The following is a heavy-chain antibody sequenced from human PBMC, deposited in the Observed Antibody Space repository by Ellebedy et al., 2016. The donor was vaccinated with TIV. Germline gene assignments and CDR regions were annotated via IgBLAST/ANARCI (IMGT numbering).Heavy chain of an antibody. CDR1: GGSIGGYY. CDR3: AGCYPNYFDP. D-gene: IGHD4/OR15-4a*01. Sequence: SETLSLXXTVSGGSIGGYYWSWIRQPPGKGLEWIGFMYSSGSTNYNPSLRSRVTISVVTSKNQLSLKLSSVTAADTAVYYCAGCYPNYFDPWGHGTLVTVSS. V-gene: IGHV4-59*12. CDR2: MYSSGST. J-gene: IGHJ5*02.